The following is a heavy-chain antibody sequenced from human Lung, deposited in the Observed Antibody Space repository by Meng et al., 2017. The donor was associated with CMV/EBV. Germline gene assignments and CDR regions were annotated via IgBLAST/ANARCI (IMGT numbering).Heavy chain of an antibody. CDR3: ARDMYWDQSYHGMDV. V-gene: IGHV3-66*02. CDR2: FYSGGST. CDR1: GLTVSNNY. J-gene: IGHJ6*02. Sequence: GGSLRLXXAASGLTVSNNYLTWVRQAPGKGLEWVSVFYSGGSTYYADSVKGRFTVSRDNSKNTLHLQMNSLRVEDTGIYYCARDMYWDQSYHGMDVWGQGTTVTVSS. D-gene: IGHD1-26*01.